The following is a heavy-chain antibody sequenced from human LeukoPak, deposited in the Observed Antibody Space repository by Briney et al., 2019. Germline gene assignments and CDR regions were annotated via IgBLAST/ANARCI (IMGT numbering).Heavy chain of an antibody. V-gene: IGHV1-46*01. J-gene: IGHJ4*02. Sequence: ASVKVSCKASGYTFTSYYMHWVRQAPGQGLEWMGIINPSGGSTSYAQKFQGRVTMTRDTSTGTVYMELSSLRSEDTAVYYCARDLRDRYFDWLLFDYWGQGTLVTVSS. CDR3: ARDLRDRYFDWLLFDY. CDR2: INPSGGST. CDR1: GYTFTSYY. D-gene: IGHD3-9*01.